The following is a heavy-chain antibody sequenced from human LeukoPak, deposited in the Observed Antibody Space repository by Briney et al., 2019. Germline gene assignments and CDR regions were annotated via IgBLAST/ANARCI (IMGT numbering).Heavy chain of an antibody. Sequence: ASVKVSCKASGYTFTSYYMHWGRQAPGHGREWRGIFNPSGGSTSYAQKFQRRVTITADKSTSTAYMGLSSRRSEDTAVYYCARDQWLRGVDWFDPWGQGTLVTVSS. V-gene: IGHV1-46*01. CDR1: GYTFTSYY. D-gene: IGHD5-12*01. CDR3: ARDQWLRGVDWFDP. CDR2: FNPSGGST. J-gene: IGHJ5*02.